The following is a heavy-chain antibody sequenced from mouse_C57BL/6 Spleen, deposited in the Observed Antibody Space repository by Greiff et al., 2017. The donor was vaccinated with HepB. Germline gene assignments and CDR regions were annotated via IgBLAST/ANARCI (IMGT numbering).Heavy chain of an antibody. Sequence: EVQVVESGPELVKPGASVKISCKASGYSFTDYNMNWVKQSNGKSLEWIGVINPNYGTTSYNQKFKGKATLTVDQSSSTAYMQLNSLTSEDSAVYYCARGGPYYGILQGYFDYWGQGTTLTVSS. V-gene: IGHV1-39*01. D-gene: IGHD2-10*01. CDR3: ARGGPYYGILQGYFDY. CDR1: GYSFTDYN. CDR2: INPNYGTT. J-gene: IGHJ2*01.